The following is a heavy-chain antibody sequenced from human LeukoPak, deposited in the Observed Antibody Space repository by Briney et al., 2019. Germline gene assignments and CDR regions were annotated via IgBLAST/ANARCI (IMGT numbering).Heavy chain of an antibody. CDR2: ISWNSGSI. J-gene: IGHJ6*02. CDR3: AKSGLSGSYYYYGMDV. Sequence: GRSLRLSCAASGFTFDDYAMHWVRHAPGKGLEWVSGISWNSGSIGYADSVKGRFTISRDNAKNSLYLQMNSLRAEDTALYYCAKSGLSGSYYYYGMDVWGQGTTVTVSS. V-gene: IGHV3-9*01. CDR1: GFTFDDYA. D-gene: IGHD2-2*01.